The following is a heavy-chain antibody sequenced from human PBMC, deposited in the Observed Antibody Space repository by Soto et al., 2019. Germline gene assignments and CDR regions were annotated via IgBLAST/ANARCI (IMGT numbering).Heavy chain of an antibody. J-gene: IGHJ2*01. CDR1: GDTFTSYG. CDR2: ISAYNGNT. Sequence: ASVKVSCKASGDTFTSYGISWVRQAPGQGLEWMGWISAYNGNTNYAQKLQGRVTMTTDTSTSTAYMELRSLRSDDTAVYYCARGELHLGELSSSYWYLDLWGRGTLVTVSS. V-gene: IGHV1-18*01. D-gene: IGHD3-16*02. CDR3: ARGELHLGELSSSYWYLDL.